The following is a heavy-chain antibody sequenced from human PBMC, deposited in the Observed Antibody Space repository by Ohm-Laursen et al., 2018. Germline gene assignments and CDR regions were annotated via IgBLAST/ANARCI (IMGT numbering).Heavy chain of an antibody. CDR1: GFTFSSYE. V-gene: IGHV3-7*01. CDR3: GRGSANALDI. J-gene: IGHJ3*02. CDR2: IKQDGSVK. Sequence: GSLRLSCSASGFTFSSYEMNWVRQAPGKGLEWVASIKQDGSVKYYVDSVKGRFTISRDNSKNSLYVQMNNLRAEDTAVYYCGRGSANALDIWGQGTMVTVSS.